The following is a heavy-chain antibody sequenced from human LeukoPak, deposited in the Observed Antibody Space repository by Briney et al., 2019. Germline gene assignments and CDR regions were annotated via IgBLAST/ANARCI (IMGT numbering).Heavy chain of an antibody. CDR2: ISSNGGST. J-gene: IGHJ6*03. Sequence: GGSLRLSCAASGFTFSSYAMHWVRQAPGKGLEYVSAISSNGGSTYYANSVKGRFTISRDNSKNTLYLQMGSLRAEDMAVYYCARSSSSWYIYYYMDVWGKGTTVTVSS. CDR1: GFTFSSYA. V-gene: IGHV3-64*01. CDR3: ARSSSSWYIYYYMDV. D-gene: IGHD6-13*01.